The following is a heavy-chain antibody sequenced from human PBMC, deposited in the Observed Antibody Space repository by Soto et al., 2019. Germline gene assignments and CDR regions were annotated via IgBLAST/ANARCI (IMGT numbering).Heavy chain of an antibody. V-gene: IGHV4-31*03. CDR2: IYYNGST. CDR1: GGSISSGVYY. D-gene: IGHD3-10*01. CDR3: ASFALRGVSSRFSWFDP. Sequence: QVQLQESGPGLVKPSQTLSLTCTVSGGSISSGVYYWSWIRQHAGKGLEWIGNIYYNGSTYYNPSLKSRFTISVDTSKNEFSLKLNSVTAADTAVYYCASFALRGVSSRFSWFDPWGQGTLVTVSS. J-gene: IGHJ5*02.